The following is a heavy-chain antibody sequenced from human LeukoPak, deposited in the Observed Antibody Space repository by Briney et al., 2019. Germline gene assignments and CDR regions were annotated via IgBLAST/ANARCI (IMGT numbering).Heavy chain of an antibody. D-gene: IGHD3-22*01. CDR1: GYTFTGYY. J-gene: IGHJ4*02. V-gene: IGHV1-2*02. CDR2: INPNSGGT. CDR3: ARVENYYDSSGYLYYFDY. Sequence: ASVKVSCKASGYTFTGYYMHWVRQAPGQGLEWMGWINPNSGGTNYAQKFQGRVTMTRDTSITTAYMELSRLRSDDTAVYYCARVENYYDSSGYLYYFDYWGQGTLVTVSS.